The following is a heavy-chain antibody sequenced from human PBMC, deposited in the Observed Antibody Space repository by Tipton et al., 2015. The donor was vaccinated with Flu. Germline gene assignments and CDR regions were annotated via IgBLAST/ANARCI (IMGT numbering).Heavy chain of an antibody. Sequence: LRLSCTVSGASISSGSYYWAWIRQPPGKGLEWVGSVYYSGTTYYNPSLKSRVTISVDTSKNQFSLKVSSVTAAATAVYYCARVLVVAATPFDYWGQEILVIVSS. V-gene: IGHV4-39*07. CDR3: ARVLVVAATPFDY. CDR2: VYYSGTT. D-gene: IGHD2-15*01. CDR1: GASISSGSYY. J-gene: IGHJ4*02.